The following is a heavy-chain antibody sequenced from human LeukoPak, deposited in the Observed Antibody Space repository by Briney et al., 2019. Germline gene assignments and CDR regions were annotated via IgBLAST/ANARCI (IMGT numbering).Heavy chain of an antibody. V-gene: IGHV3-23*01. Sequence: GGSLRLSCAASGFTFSSYAMSRVRQAPGKGLEWVSAISGSGGSTYYADSVKGRFTISRDNSKNTLYLQMNRLRAEDTAVYYCAKEGTGWYNPYYYFDYWGQGTLVTVSS. CDR3: AKEGTGWYNPYYYFDY. D-gene: IGHD6-19*01. J-gene: IGHJ4*02. CDR1: GFTFSSYA. CDR2: ISGSGGST.